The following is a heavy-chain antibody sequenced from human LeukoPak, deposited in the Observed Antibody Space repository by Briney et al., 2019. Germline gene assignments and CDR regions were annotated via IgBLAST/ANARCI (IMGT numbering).Heavy chain of an antibody. CDR3: AFSSYYLQGNYYYMDV. Sequence: GASVKVSCKASGYIFTNYYMHWVRQAPGEGLEWMGIINPTGGSTSYAQKFQGRVTMTRDTSTSTVYMELRSLRSDDTAVYYCAFSSYYLQGNYYYMDVWGKGTTVTVSS. CDR2: INPTGGST. V-gene: IGHV1-46*01. J-gene: IGHJ6*03. CDR1: GYIFTNYY. D-gene: IGHD1-26*01.